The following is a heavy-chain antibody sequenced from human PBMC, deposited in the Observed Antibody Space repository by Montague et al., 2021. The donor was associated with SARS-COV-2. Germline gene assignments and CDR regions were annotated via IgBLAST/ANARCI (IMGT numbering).Heavy chain of an antibody. CDR3: ARHGEIATIVGWWFFDL. CDR2: IYYRGST. D-gene: IGHD5-24*01. V-gene: IGHV4-39*01. J-gene: IGHJ2*01. Sequence: SETLSLTCTVSGGSISSYYWSWIRQPPGKGLEWIGSIYYRGSTYYNPSPKSRVTISVDTSMYKYSLKLSSVTAADTAVYYCARHGEIATIVGWWFFDLWGRGTLVTVSS. CDR1: GGSISSYY.